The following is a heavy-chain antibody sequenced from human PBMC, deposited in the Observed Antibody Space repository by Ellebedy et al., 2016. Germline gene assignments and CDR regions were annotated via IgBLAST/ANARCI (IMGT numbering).Heavy chain of an antibody. V-gene: IGHV3-23*01. CDR1: GIAFSDFF. J-gene: IGHJ4*02. CDR2: ISAGGETT. CDR3: RHGHYADY. D-gene: IGHD3/OR15-3a*01. Sequence: GESLKISCAASGIAFSDFFMSWVRRAPGKGQEWVATISAGGETTYFADSMRGRFTVSRDNSKSTLYLHMNSLRVDDTAVYYCRHGHYADYWGQGTLVTVSS.